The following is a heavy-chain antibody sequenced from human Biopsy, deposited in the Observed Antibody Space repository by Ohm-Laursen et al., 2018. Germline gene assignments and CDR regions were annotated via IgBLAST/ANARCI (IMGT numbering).Heavy chain of an antibody. CDR2: FAPENGKT. J-gene: IGHJ4*02. CDR3: AGTRSSGFVPQTPRLFDY. V-gene: IGHV1-24*01. D-gene: IGHD6-25*01. CDR1: GYTLNELS. Sequence: ASVKVSCKVSGYTLNELSMHWVRRVPGKGLEWMGGFAPENGKTVYAQNFQARVSLTEDTSTDTAYMELRSLRAEDTAVYYCAGTRSSGFVPQTPRLFDYWGPGTLVTVSS.